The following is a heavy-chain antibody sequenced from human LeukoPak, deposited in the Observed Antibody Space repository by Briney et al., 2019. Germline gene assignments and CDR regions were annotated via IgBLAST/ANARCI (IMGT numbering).Heavy chain of an antibody. D-gene: IGHD6-13*01. CDR3: ARVGPYRRLSKQQLVRGYYFDY. Sequence: PSETLSLTCAVYGGSFSGYYWSWIRQPPGKGLEWIGEINHSGSTNYNPSLKSRVTISVDTSKNQFSLKLSSVTAADTAVYYCARVGPYRRLSKQQLVRGYYFDYWGQGTLVTVSS. CDR2: INHSGST. V-gene: IGHV4-34*01. J-gene: IGHJ4*02. CDR1: GGSFSGYY.